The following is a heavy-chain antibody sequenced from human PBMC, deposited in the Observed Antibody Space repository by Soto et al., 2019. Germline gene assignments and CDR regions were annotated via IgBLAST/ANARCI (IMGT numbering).Heavy chain of an antibody. CDR2: ISSNSACI. Sequence: GGSLRLSCAASGFTFRSFTMNWVRQAPGKGLEWVSTISSNSACIYYTDALRGRFTISRDNAKNSLHLQMNSLRAEDTAVYYCTRDASRDSSARGWFDPWGPGTLVTVSS. V-gene: IGHV3-21*01. CDR1: GFTFRSFT. J-gene: IGHJ5*02. CDR3: TRDASRDSSARGWFDP. D-gene: IGHD6-13*01.